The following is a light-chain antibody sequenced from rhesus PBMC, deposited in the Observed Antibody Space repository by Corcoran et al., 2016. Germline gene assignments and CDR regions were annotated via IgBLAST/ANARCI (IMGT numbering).Light chain of an antibody. CDR2: TAS. CDR1: QGISSW. Sequence: DIQMTQSPSSLSESVGARVTITCRASQGISSWLAWYQQKQGKAPKLLIYTASSLQSGVPSRFSGSGAGTDFTLTISSLEPEDFATYYCQQYNSAPFTFGPGTKLDIK. CDR3: QQYNSAPFT. V-gene: IGKV1-21*01. J-gene: IGKJ3*01.